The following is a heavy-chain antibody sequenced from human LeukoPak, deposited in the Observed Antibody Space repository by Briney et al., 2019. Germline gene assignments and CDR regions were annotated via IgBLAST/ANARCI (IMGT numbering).Heavy chain of an antibody. D-gene: IGHD2-2*01. V-gene: IGHV1-8*03. CDR1: GYTFTSYD. J-gene: IGHJ5*02. CDR2: MNPANGNT. Sequence: ASVKVSCKASGYTFTSYDMHWVRQATGQGLEWMGWMNPANGNTVYARKFQGRVTITRDISISTAYMELSSLRSEGTAVYYCARVGCSPISCHTWFDPWGQGTLVTVSS. CDR3: ARVGCSPISCHTWFDP.